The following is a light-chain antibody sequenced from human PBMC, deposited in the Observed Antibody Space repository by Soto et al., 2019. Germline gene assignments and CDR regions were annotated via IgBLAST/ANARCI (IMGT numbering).Light chain of an antibody. V-gene: IGKV3-20*01. CDR1: QSVRSNY. CDR3: QQYDNWPWT. J-gene: IGKJ1*01. CDR2: GAS. Sequence: EIVLTQSPGTLSLSPGERATLACRASQSVRSNYLAWYQQKPGQAPRLLIYGASTRATGIPDRLSGSGSGTDFTLTISSLQSDDFAVYYCQQYDNWPWTFGQGTKVDIK.